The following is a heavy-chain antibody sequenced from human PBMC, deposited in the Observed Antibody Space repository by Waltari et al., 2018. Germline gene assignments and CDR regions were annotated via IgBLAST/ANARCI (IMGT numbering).Heavy chain of an antibody. CDR3: ARDQRFLESLYPYYYALDA. J-gene: IGHJ6*02. CDR1: TFYLRDGYY. Sequence: QVQLQESGPGLVKPSETLSLPCAVSTFYLRDGYYWGWIRQSPGKGLEWIGSIYHSGTTHYNPSLESRVTISVDRSRNQFSLKVTSVSAADTAVYFCARDQRFLESLYPYYYALDAWGRGITVTVSS. CDR2: IYHSGTT. V-gene: IGHV4-38-2*02. D-gene: IGHD3-3*01.